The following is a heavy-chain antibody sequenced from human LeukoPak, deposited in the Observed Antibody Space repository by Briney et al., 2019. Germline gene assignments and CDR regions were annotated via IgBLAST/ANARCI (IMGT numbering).Heavy chain of an antibody. D-gene: IGHD5-18*01. V-gene: IGHV4-59*01. CDR2: ISYTGSA. J-gene: IGHJ4*02. Sequence: SETLSLTCTVSGGSISGYYWNWIRQPPGQGLEWIGYISYTGSADYNPSLKGRVTISEDTSKNQFSLKVTSLTAADTAVYYCARDKQPGDYWGQGTLVTVSS. CDR1: GGSISGYY. CDR3: ARDKQPGDY.